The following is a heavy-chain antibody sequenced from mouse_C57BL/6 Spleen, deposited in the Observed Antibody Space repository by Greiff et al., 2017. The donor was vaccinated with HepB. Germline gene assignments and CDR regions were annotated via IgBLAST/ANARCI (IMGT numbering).Heavy chain of an antibody. V-gene: IGHV5-15*01. CDR2: ISNLAYSI. J-gene: IGHJ2*01. Sequence: EVKVVESGGGLVQPGGSLKLSCAASGFTFSDYGMAWVRQAPRKGPEGVAFISNLAYSIYYADTVTGRFTISRENAKNTLYLEMSSLRSEDTAMYYCARSYYGLQYFDYWGQGTTLTVSS. CDR1: GFTFSDYG. CDR3: ARSYYGLQYFDY. D-gene: IGHD1-1*01.